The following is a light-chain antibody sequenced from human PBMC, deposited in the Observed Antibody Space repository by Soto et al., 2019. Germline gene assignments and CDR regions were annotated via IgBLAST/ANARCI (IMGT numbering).Light chain of an antibody. Sequence: IVLTQSPGTLSLSPGERATLSCRASQSVSSSYLAWYQQKPGQAPRLLIYGASIRATGIPDRFSGSGSGTDFTLTISRLEPEDFAVYYCQQYGSSPGTFDQGTKVEIK. CDR3: QQYGSSPGT. CDR2: GAS. J-gene: IGKJ1*01. CDR1: QSVSSSY. V-gene: IGKV3-20*01.